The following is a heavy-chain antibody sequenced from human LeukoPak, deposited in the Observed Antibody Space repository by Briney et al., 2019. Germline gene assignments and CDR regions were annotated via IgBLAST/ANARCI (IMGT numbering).Heavy chain of an antibody. V-gene: IGHV4-4*02. CDR1: GGSLSSSNW. J-gene: IGHJ6*04. D-gene: IGHD2-2*01. Sequence: SETLSLTCAVSGGSLSSSNWWSWVRQPPGKGLEWIGEIYHSGSTNYNPSLKSRVTISVDKSKNQSSLKLSSVTAADTAVYYCARGQTVPAATDYYYYGMDVWGKGTTVTVSS. CDR2: IYHSGST. CDR3: ARGQTVPAATDYYYYGMDV.